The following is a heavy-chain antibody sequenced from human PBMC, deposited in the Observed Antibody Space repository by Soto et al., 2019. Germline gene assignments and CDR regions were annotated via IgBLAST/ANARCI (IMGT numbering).Heavy chain of an antibody. V-gene: IGHV3-23*01. D-gene: IGHD4-4*01. CDR1: GFTFSSYA. CDR3: ARAPTRHASNCYDY. J-gene: IGHJ4*02. CDR2: ISGSDGST. Sequence: GGSLRLSCAASGFTFSSYAMSWVRQAPGKGLEWVSAISGSDGSTYYADSVKGRFAISRDNSKNTLYLQMNSLRAEDTAVYYCARAPTRHASNCYDYWGQGTLVTVSS.